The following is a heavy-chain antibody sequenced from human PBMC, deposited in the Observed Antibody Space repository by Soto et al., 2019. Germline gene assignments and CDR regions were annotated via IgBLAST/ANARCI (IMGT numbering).Heavy chain of an antibody. CDR1: GDSLDSGVW. D-gene: IGHD3-10*01. CDR2: IFHSGTT. J-gene: IGHJ6*02. CDR3: ERTMFRGVRDFYSYDMDV. V-gene: IGHV4-4*02. Sequence: PSETLSLTCAVSGDSLDSGVWWSWVRQPPGKGLEWIGEIFHSGTTNYIPSLTSRVTISVDKSKNQFSLKLTSVTAADSAVYYCERTMFRGVRDFYSYDMDVWGQGATFTVS.